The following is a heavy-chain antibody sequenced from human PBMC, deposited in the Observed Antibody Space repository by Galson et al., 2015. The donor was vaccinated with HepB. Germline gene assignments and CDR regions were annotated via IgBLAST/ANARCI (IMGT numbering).Heavy chain of an antibody. CDR1: GYTFTSDG. CDR3: ARDGNYHGMDV. V-gene: IGHV1-18*01. D-gene: IGHD1-1*01. Sequence: SVKVSCKASGYTFTSDGISWVRQAPGQGLEWMGWISSYNGNSNSAQKLQGRFSMTTVTSTNTTYMELRGLRSDDTAVYYCARDGNYHGMDVWGQGTTVTVSS. J-gene: IGHJ6*02. CDR2: ISSYNGNS.